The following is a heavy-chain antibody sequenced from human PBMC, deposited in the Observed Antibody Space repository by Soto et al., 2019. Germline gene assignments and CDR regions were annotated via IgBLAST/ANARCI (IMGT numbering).Heavy chain of an antibody. CDR2: IIPIFGTA. J-gene: IGHJ1*01. D-gene: IGHD3-3*01. Sequence: QVQLVQSGAEVKKPGSSVKVSCKASGGTFSSYAISWVRQAPGQGLECLGGIIPIFGTANYAQKFQGRVTITADESTSTAYIELSSLRSEDTAVYYCERLHGQFGVVTVWGQGHLVTVAS. V-gene: IGHV1-69*01. CDR1: GGTFSSYA. CDR3: ERLHGQFGVVTV.